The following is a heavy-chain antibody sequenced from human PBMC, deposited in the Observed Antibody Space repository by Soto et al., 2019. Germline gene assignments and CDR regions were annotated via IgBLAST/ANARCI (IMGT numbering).Heavy chain of an antibody. CDR3: ARGFSIKAGYSSSWYGGDYYYYGMDV. Sequence: PSETLSLTCAVYCGSFSGYYWSWIRQPPGKGLEWIGEINHSGSTNYNPSLKSRVTISVDTSKNQFSLKLSSVTAADTAVYYCARGFSIKAGYSSSWYGGDYYYYGMDVWGQGTTVTISS. D-gene: IGHD6-13*01. CDR2: INHSGST. V-gene: IGHV4-34*01. CDR1: CGSFSGYY. J-gene: IGHJ6*02.